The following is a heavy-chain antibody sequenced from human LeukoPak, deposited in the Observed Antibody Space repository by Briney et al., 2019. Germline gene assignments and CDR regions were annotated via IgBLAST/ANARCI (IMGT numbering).Heavy chain of an antibody. J-gene: IGHJ4*02. D-gene: IGHD6-13*01. V-gene: IGHV3-21*01. CDR1: GFTFSSYS. CDR3: AREIAAAGSIDYFDY. Sequence: GGSLRLSCAASGFTFSSYSMNWVRQAPGKGLEWVSSIRSSSSYIYYADPVKGRFTISRDNAKNSLYLQMNSLRAEDTAVYYCAREIAAAGSIDYFDYWGQGTLVTVSS. CDR2: IRSSSSYI.